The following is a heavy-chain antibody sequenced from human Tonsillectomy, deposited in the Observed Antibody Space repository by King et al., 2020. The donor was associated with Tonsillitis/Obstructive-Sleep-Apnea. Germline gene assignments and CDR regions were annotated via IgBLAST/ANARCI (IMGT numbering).Heavy chain of an antibody. CDR1: GFTFRNYA. J-gene: IGHJ4*02. V-gene: IGHV3-64D*06. Sequence: VQLVESGGGLVQPGGSLRLSCSASGFTFRNYAMHWVRRAPGKGLEYVSAISSYGGSTYYADSVKDRFIISRDNSKNTLYLQMSSLRAEDTAVYYCVKDGYNLGPDYWGQGTLVTVSS. CDR3: VKDGYNLGPDY. CDR2: ISSYGGST. D-gene: IGHD5-24*01.